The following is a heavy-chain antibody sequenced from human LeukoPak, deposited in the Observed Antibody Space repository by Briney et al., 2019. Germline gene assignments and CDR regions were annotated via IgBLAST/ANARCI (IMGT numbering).Heavy chain of an antibody. D-gene: IGHD7-27*01. Sequence: PGGSLRLSCAASAFAVTTHYMSWVRQAPGKGLEWVSVIYSDGTTYYADSVKGRFTISRGNSKNTLYLQMNSLRAEDTAVYYCARGLNWDFDYWGLGTLVTVSS. CDR1: AFAVTTHY. J-gene: IGHJ4*02. V-gene: IGHV3-66*01. CDR2: IYSDGTT. CDR3: ARGLNWDFDY.